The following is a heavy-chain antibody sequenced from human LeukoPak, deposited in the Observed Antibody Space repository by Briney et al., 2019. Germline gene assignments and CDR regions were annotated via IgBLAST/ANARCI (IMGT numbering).Heavy chain of an antibody. CDR2: IYPGDSDT. CDR1: GYSFTNYW. D-gene: IGHD2-15*01. V-gene: IGHV5-51*01. Sequence: GESLKISCKGSGYSFTNYWIGWVRQMPGKGLEWMGIIYPGDSDTRYSPSFQGQVTISADKSISTAYLQWSSLKASDTAIYYCARLVCSGGSCYSEKYYFDYWGQGTLVTVSS. CDR3: ARLVCSGGSCYSEKYYFDY. J-gene: IGHJ4*02.